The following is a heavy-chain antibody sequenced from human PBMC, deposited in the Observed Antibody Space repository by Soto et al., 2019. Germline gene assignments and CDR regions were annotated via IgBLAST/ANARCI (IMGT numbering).Heavy chain of an antibody. V-gene: IGHV3-23*01. CDR2: ISGSGGST. J-gene: IGHJ4*02. Sequence: GGSLRLSCAASGFTFSSYAMSWVRQAPGKGLEWVSAISGSGGSTYYADSVKGRFTIARDNPKNTLYLQMNSLRAEDTAVYYCATDWRRYSGYDPVNTSPDYWGQGTRVTVSS. D-gene: IGHD5-12*01. CDR3: ATDWRRYSGYDPVNTSPDY. CDR1: GFTFSSYA.